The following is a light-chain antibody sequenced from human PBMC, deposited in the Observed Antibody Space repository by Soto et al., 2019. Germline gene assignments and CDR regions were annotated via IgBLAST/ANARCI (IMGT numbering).Light chain of an antibody. CDR2: TTS. Sequence: DIQVTQSPSSVSASVGDRVTITCRASQDINKWLAWYQQKPGKAPKLLIYTTSNLQSGVPSRFSGSGSGTDFTLTINSLQPEDFATYYCQQANSFPLTFGGGTKVEIK. V-gene: IGKV1D-12*01. CDR1: QDINKW. J-gene: IGKJ4*01. CDR3: QQANSFPLT.